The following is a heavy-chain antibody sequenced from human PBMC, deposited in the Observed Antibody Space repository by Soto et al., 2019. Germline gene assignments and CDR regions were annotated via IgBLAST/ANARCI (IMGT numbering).Heavy chain of an antibody. D-gene: IGHD2-2*01. CDR3: ARAGVSIVLVPAAMEVNGMAV. CDR2: ISAYNGNT. J-gene: IGHJ6*02. Sequence: QVQLVQSGAEVKKPGASVKVSCKASGYTFTSYGISCVRQAPGQGLEWLGWISAYNGNTNYAQKLQGRVTMTTDTSTSTAYMELRSLRSDDTAVYYCARAGVSIVLVPAAMEVNGMAVWGQGTTVTVSS. CDR1: GYTFTSYG. V-gene: IGHV1-18*01.